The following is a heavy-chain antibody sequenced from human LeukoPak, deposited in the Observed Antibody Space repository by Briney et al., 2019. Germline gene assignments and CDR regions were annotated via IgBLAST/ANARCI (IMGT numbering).Heavy chain of an antibody. Sequence: SVKVSCKASGGTFSSYAISWVRQAPGQGLEWMGGIIPIFGTANYAQKFQGRVTITADESTSTAYMELSSLRSEDTAVYYCARGVRRPAPIYSSSLDLGSKYYYYMDVWGKGTTVTVSS. CDR3: ARGVRRPAPIYSSSLDLGSKYYYYMDV. D-gene: IGHD6-6*01. V-gene: IGHV1-69*13. CDR2: IIPIFGTA. J-gene: IGHJ6*03. CDR1: GGTFSSYA.